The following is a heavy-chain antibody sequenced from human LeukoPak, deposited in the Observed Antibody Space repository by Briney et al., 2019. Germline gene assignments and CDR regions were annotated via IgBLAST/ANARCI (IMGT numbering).Heavy chain of an antibody. V-gene: IGHV1-46*01. CDR3: ARGGFVVVIPWDPYFDY. J-gene: IGHJ4*02. D-gene: IGHD3-3*01. CDR1: GYTFTSRY. Sequence: ASVKVSCKASGYTFTSRYMHWVRQAPGQGLEWMGIINPSGGSTSYAQKFQGRVTMTRDTSTSTVYMELSSLRSEDTAVYYCARGGFVVVIPWDPYFDYWGQGTLVTVSS. CDR2: INPSGGST.